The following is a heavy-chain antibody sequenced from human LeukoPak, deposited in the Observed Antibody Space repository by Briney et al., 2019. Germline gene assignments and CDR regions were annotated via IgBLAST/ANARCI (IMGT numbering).Heavy chain of an antibody. V-gene: IGHV4-59*01. CDR2: IYYSGST. CDR3: ARSRGREMATIIRY. Sequence: SETLSLTCTVSGGSISSYYWSLIQQPPRKGLQGIEYIYYSGSTHYNPSLKSRVTISVDTSKNQFSLKLSSVTAADTAVYYCARSRGREMATIIRYWGQGTLVTVSS. CDR1: GGSISSYY. J-gene: IGHJ4*02. D-gene: IGHD5-24*01.